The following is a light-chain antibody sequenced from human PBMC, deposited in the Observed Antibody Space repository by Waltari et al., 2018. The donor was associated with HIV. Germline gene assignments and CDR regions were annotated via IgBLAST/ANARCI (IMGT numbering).Light chain of an antibody. V-gene: IGLV2-14*03. CDR3: ISFTTSSTGV. Sequence: QSALTQPASVSGSPGQSITISCTGISSDYSVSWYQQHPGRAPKLMIYDVANRPSGVSSRFSGSRSGHTASLTISGLQADDEADYYCISFTTSSTGVFGGGTKLTVL. CDR2: DVA. J-gene: IGLJ3*02. CDR1: SSDYS.